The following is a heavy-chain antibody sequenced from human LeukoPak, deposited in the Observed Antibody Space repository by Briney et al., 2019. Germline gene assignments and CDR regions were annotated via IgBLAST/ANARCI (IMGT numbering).Heavy chain of an antibody. CDR2: IFYTGST. Sequence: SETLSLTCTVSGGSISSSTYYWGWIRQPPGKGLEWIGSIFYTGSTYYNPSLKSRVTISVDTSKNQFSLKLSSVTAADTAVYYCATSRSDYYYYYYMDVWGKGTTVTISS. J-gene: IGHJ6*03. CDR1: GGSISSSTYY. CDR3: ATSRSDYYYYYYMDV. V-gene: IGHV4-39*01.